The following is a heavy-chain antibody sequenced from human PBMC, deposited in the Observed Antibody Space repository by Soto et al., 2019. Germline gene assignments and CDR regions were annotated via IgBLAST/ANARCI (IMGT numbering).Heavy chain of an antibody. V-gene: IGHV4-34*01. CDR1: GGSFSGDY. CDR3: ARRSAAGP. CDR2: INHSGST. D-gene: IGHD6-25*01. Sequence: QVQLQQWGAGLLKPSETLSLTCAVYGGSFSGDYWSWIRQPPGKGLEWIGEINHSGSTNYNPSLKSRGRISVDTSKNQFYLKLRSVTAADTAVYDCARRSAAGPWGQGTLVTVSS. J-gene: IGHJ5*02.